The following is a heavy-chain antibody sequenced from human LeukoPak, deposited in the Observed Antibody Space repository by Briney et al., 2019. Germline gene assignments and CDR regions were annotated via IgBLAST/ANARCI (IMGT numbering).Heavy chain of an antibody. J-gene: IGHJ4*02. V-gene: IGHV4-38-2*01. Sequence: PSETLSLTCAVSGYSISSGYYWGWVRQPPGRGLEWIGSMYHSGSTYYNPSLNSRVTISVDTFKNQLSLKLYSVTAADTAVYYCARGQSNFGIDYWGQGTLVTVSS. CDR3: ARGQSNFGIDY. CDR1: GYSISSGYY. CDR2: MYHSGST. D-gene: IGHD4-11*01.